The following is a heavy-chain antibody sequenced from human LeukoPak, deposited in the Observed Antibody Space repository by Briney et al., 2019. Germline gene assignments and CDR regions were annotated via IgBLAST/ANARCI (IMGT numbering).Heavy chain of an antibody. CDR3: ARSPLIRESYGDKIVKFDY. V-gene: IGHV3-48*01. CDR2: ISKSITRT. D-gene: IGHD4-17*01. CDR1: GFTFSSYS. Sequence: GGSLRLSCVASGFTFSSYSMNWVRQAPGKGLVWVAYISKSITRTHYADSVEGRFIIHRDSYKNTLSLQMNSLRAEDTAVYYCARSPLIRESYGDKIVKFDYWGQGTLVTVSS. J-gene: IGHJ4*02.